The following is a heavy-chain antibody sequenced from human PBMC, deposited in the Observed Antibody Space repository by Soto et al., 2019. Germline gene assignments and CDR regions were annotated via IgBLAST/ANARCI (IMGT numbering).Heavy chain of an antibody. Sequence: SETLSLTCTVSAGSISSGGYYWGWIRQHPGKGLEWIGYIYYSGSTYYNPSLKSRVTISVDTSKNQFSLKLSSVTAADTAVYYCARDSGDTTDYYYYYGMDVWGQGTTVTVSS. D-gene: IGHD2-21*01. CDR1: AGSISSGGYY. V-gene: IGHV4-31*03. CDR3: ARDSGDTTDYYYYYGMDV. CDR2: IYYSGST. J-gene: IGHJ6*02.